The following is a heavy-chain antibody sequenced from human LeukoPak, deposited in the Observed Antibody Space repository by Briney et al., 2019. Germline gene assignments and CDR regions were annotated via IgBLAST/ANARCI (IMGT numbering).Heavy chain of an antibody. J-gene: IGHJ4*02. CDR1: GGTFSSYA. CDR3: ATTGRVTMVRGVIPNVDY. Sequence: SVKVSCKASGGTFSSYAISWVRQAPGPGLEWMGRIIPIFGTANYAQKFQGRVTITTDESTSTAYMELSSLRSEDTAVYYCATTGRVTMVRGVIPNVDYWGQGTLVTVSS. CDR2: IIPIFGTA. D-gene: IGHD3-10*01. V-gene: IGHV1-69*05.